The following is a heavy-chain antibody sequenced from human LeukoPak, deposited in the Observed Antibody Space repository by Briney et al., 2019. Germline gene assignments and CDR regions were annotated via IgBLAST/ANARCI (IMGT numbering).Heavy chain of an antibody. V-gene: IGHV3-23*01. CDR1: GFTFSSYA. CDR3: ARDLTYYYDSSGYFGAFDI. J-gene: IGHJ3*02. D-gene: IGHD3-22*01. Sequence: GGSLRLSCAASGFTFSSYAMSWVRQAPGKGLEWVSAISGSGGSTYYADSVKGRFTISRDNSKNTLYLQMNSLRAEDTALHYCARDLTYYYDSSGYFGAFDIWGQGTMVTVSS. CDR2: ISGSGGST.